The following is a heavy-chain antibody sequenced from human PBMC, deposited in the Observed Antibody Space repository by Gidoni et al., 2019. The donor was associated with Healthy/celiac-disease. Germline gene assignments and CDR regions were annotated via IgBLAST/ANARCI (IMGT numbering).Heavy chain of an antibody. J-gene: IGHJ6*02. CDR3: ARESSGWIYYYYGMDV. V-gene: IGHV3-21*01. CDR1: GFTFSSYS. CDR2: ISSSSSYI. D-gene: IGHD6-19*01. Sequence: EVQLVESGGGLVKPGGSLRLSCAASGFTFSSYSMNWVRQAPGKGLEWVSSISSSSSYIYYADSVKGRFTISRDNAKNSLYLQMNSLRAEDTAVYYCARESSGWIYYYYGMDVWGQGTTVTVSS.